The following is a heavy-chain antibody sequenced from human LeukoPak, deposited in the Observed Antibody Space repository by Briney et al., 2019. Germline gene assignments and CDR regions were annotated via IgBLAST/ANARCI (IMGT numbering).Heavy chain of an antibody. CDR3: ARVFDSGSQAYFYYMDV. CDR2: IYSSGST. D-gene: IGHD3-10*01. J-gene: IGHJ6*03. V-gene: IGHV4-59*01. CDR1: GGSIRGYY. Sequence: PSETLSLTCAVSGGSIRGYYWSWIRQPPGKGLEWIGYIYSSGSTNYNPSLKSRVTMSVDTSKNQFSLKVSSVTAADTAVYYCARVFDSGSQAYFYYMDVWGKGTTVTIFS.